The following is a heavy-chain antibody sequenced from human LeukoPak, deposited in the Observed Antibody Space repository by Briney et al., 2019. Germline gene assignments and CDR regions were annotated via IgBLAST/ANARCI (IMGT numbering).Heavy chain of an antibody. CDR2: ISYDGSNK. CDR1: GFTFSSYA. V-gene: IGHV3-30-3*01. D-gene: IGHD5-24*01. CDR3: ARVIRERVPPGGMDV. Sequence: QSGGSLRLSCAASGFTFSSYAMHWVRQAPGKGLEWVAVISYDGSNKYYADSVKGRFTISRDNSKNTLYLQMNSLRAEDTAVYYCARVIRERVPPGGMDVWGQGTTVTVSS. J-gene: IGHJ6*02.